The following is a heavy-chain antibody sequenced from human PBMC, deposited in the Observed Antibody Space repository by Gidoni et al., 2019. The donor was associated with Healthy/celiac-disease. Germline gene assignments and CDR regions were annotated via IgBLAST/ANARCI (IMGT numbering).Heavy chain of an antibody. D-gene: IGHD6-13*01. CDR3: ARDGGGGSSWSVCDI. Sequence: QVPLVESGGGVVQLGRFLRPSCAAAGFTFLSYVMHLVRQAPGKGLEWVAVISYDGSNKYYADSVKGRFTISRDNSKNTLYLQMNSLRAEDTAVYYCARDGGGGSSWSVCDIWGQGTMVTVSS. CDR1: GFTFLSYV. CDR2: ISYDGSNK. V-gene: IGHV3-30-3*01. J-gene: IGHJ3*02.